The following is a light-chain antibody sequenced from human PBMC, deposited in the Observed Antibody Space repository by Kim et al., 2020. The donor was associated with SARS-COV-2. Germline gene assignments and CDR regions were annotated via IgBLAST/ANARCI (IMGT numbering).Light chain of an antibody. J-gene: IGLJ3*02. CDR2: DDN. CDR3: QSYDSSKDCV. V-gene: IGLV6-57*03. Sequence: KPVTISCTRSSGSIDSSYVHWYQQRPGSAPSTVIYDDNERPSGVPDRFSGSIDSSSNTASLTISGLRTEDEADYYCQSYDSSKDCVFGGGTQLTVL. CDR1: SGSIDSSY.